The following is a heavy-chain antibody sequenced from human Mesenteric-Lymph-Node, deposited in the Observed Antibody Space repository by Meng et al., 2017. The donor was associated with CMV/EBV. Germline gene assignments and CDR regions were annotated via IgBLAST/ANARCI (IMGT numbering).Heavy chain of an antibody. J-gene: IGHJ4*02. CDR3: ARVLGRRYCSSTSCHPLGY. V-gene: IGHV3-30-3*01. CDR1: GITFSSYD. Sequence: GESLKISCAASGITFSSYDMHWVRQAPGKGLEWVALASYDETNKYYADSVKGRSTIFRDNSKNTLYLQMNSLRAEDTAVYYCARVLGRRYCSSTSCHPLGYWGQGTLVTVSS. CDR2: ASYDETNK. D-gene: IGHD2-2*01.